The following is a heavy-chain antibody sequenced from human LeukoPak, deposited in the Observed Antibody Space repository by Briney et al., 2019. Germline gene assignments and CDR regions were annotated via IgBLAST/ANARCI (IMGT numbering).Heavy chain of an antibody. V-gene: IGHV1-46*01. CDR1: GYTFTSYY. D-gene: IGHD6-6*01. CDR3: ARGGSLRGDIAAPFDY. Sequence: ASVKVSCKASGYTFTSYYMHWVRQAPGQGLEWMGIINPSGGSTSYAQKFQGRVTMTRDTSTSTVYMELSSLRSEDTAVYYCARGGSLRGDIAAPFDYWGQGTLVTVSS. CDR2: INPSGGST. J-gene: IGHJ4*02.